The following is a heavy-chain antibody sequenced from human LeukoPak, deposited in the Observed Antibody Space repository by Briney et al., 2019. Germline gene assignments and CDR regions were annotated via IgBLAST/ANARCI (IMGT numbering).Heavy chain of an antibody. J-gene: IGHJ3*02. D-gene: IGHD5-12*01. V-gene: IGHV3-21*01. CDR1: GSTFSSYS. CDR3: ARLSGYVGAFDI. Sequence: GGSLRLSCAASGSTFSSYSMNWVRQAPGKGLEWVSSISSSSSYIYYADSVKGRFTISRDNAKNSLYLQMNSLRAEDTAVYYCARLSGYVGAFDIWGQGTMVTVSS. CDR2: ISSSSSYI.